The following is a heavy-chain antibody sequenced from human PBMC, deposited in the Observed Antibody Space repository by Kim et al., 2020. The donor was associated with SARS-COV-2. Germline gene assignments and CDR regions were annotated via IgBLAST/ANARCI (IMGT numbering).Heavy chain of an antibody. Sequence: GGSLRLSCAASGFTFSSYAMHWVRQAPGKGLEWVAVISYDGSNKYYADSVKGRFTISRDNSKNTLYLQMNSLRAEDTAVYYCARGIAAAGTEAGYWGQGTLVTVSS. CDR2: ISYDGSNK. D-gene: IGHD6-13*01. J-gene: IGHJ4*02. CDR1: GFTFSSYA. CDR3: ARGIAAAGTEAGY. V-gene: IGHV3-30-3*01.